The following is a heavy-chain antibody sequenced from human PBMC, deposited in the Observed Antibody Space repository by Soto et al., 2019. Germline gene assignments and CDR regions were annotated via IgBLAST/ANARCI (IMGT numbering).Heavy chain of an antibody. V-gene: IGHV6-1*01. CDR2: TYYRSKWYN. CDR1: GDSVSSNSAA. CDR3: AKSLNDYGDYGYYYYYMDV. Sequence: SQTLSLTCAISGDSVSSNSAAWNWIRQSPSRGLEWLGRTYYRSKWYNDYAVSVKSRITINPDTSKNKISLQLNSVTPEDTAVYYFAKSLNDYGDYGYYYYYMDVWGKGTTVTVSS. D-gene: IGHD4-17*01. J-gene: IGHJ6*03.